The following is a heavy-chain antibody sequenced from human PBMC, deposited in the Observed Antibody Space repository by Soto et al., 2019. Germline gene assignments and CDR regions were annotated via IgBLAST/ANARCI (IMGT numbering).Heavy chain of an antibody. CDR1: GFTFSTYA. J-gene: IGHJ4*02. CDR3: AKDRYGDYGGIDY. CDR2: ITGSGGST. V-gene: IGHV3-23*01. Sequence: EVQLLESGGGLVQPGGSLRLSCAASGFTFSTYAMIWVRQAPGKGLEWVSVITGSGGSTYYADSVKGRFTISRDTSKNTLFRQMNSLRAEDTAVYYWAKDRYGDYGGIDYWGQGAMVTVSS. D-gene: IGHD4-17*01.